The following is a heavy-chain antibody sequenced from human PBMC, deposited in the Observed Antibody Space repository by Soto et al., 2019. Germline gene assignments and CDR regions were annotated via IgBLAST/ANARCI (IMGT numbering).Heavy chain of an antibody. CDR2: IYFNGRA. J-gene: IGHJ4*02. V-gene: IGHV4-39*01. CDR3: ARRALEQGDWYYFDY. D-gene: IGHD2-21*02. CDR1: GGSISSSNYY. Sequence: QVQLQESGPGLVKPSETLALTCTVSGGSISSSNYYWAWVRQPPGKGLEWIGTIYFNGRAYYNPSLKGRVAMSVDTSKNQFSLKRSSVTAADTAVYYCARRALEQGDWYYFDYWGQGTLVTVSS.